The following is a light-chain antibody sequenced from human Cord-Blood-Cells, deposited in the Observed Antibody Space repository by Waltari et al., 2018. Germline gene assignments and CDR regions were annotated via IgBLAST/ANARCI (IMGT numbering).Light chain of an antibody. J-gene: IGLJ1*01. CDR2: EVS. CDR3: SSYAGSNNFV. CDR1: SSDVGGYNS. Sequence: QSPLTQPPSASGSHGQSVPISCTGTSSDVGGYNSVPWYQQHPGKAPKLMIYEVSKRPSGVPDRFSGSKSGNTASLTVSGLQAEDEADYYCSSYAGSNNFVFGTGTKVTVL. V-gene: IGLV2-8*01.